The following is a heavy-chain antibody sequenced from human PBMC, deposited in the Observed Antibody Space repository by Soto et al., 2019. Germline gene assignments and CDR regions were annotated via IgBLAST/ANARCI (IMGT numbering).Heavy chain of an antibody. V-gene: IGHV3-30*18. J-gene: IGHJ4*02. CDR2: ISYDGGHR. CDR1: GYTFSSYG. Sequence: QVQLVESGGVVVQPERSLRLSCAASGYTFSSYGMHWVSQAPGKGLEWVAVISYDGGHRYYADSVKGRFTIARDNSKNTLYLQMNSMMPADTAVYYCEKGREYLVYWGQGTLVSVSS. CDR3: EKGREYLVY.